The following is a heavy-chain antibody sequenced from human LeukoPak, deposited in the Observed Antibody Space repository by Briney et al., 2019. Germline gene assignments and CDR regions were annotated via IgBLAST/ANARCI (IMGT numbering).Heavy chain of an antibody. CDR2: VHYSGTT. Sequence: SETLSLTCTVSDGSITNYDWSWVRQPPGKGREFIGHVHYSGTTNYNPSLRSRVTISIDTSKKHFFLKLKSVTAADTAVYYCARDRCGGDCYSTSRRNAFDIWGQGTMVTVSS. J-gene: IGHJ3*02. D-gene: IGHD2-21*02. CDR1: DGSITNYD. V-gene: IGHV4-59*01. CDR3: ARDRCGGDCYSTSRRNAFDI.